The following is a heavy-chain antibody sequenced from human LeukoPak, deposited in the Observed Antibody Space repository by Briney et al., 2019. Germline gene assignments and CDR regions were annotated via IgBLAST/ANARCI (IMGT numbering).Heavy chain of an antibody. CDR3: ARAATDY. CDR2: ISGSGLST. J-gene: IGHJ4*02. Sequence: GGSLRLSCAASGFXFRSNAMSWVRQAPGKGLEWVSGISGSGLSTDYADSVKGRFTISGDNSKNTLYLQMNSLRAEDTAVYYCARAATDYWGQGTLVTVSS. CDR1: GFXFRSNA. V-gene: IGHV3-23*01.